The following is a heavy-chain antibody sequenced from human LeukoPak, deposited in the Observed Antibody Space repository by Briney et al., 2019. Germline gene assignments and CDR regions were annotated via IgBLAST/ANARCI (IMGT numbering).Heavy chain of an antibody. J-gene: IGHJ6*02. CDR3: VRGMDV. CDR2: MKQDGSEK. CDR1: GFTFSSYW. V-gene: IGHV3-7*03. Sequence: GGSLRLSCAASGFTFSSYWMSWVSQAPGKGLEWVANMKQDGSEKYHVDSVKGRFSISRNNAKNSLYLQMNSLRAEDTAVYYCVRGMDVWGQGTTVTVSS.